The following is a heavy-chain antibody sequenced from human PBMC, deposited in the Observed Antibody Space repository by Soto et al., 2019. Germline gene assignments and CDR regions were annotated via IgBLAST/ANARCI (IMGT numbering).Heavy chain of an antibody. Sequence: PGGSLRLSCAASGFTFRSYAMTGVRQPPGKGLEWVSAISGSGGSTYYAASVKGRFTISRDNSKNTLYLQMNSLRAEDTAVYYCAKGGGPNYGDSFDYWGQGTLVTVSS. CDR3: AKGGGPNYGDSFDY. D-gene: IGHD4-17*01. CDR1: GFTFRSYA. J-gene: IGHJ4*02. V-gene: IGHV3-23*01. CDR2: ISGSGGST.